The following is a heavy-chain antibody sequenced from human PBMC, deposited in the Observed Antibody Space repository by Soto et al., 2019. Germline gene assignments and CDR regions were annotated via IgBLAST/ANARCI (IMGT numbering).Heavy chain of an antibody. D-gene: IGHD3-10*01. J-gene: IGHJ6*02. CDR2: INPNSGGT. CDR3: ATSVRVFGDYYYYYGMDV. CDR1: GYTFTGYY. V-gene: IGHV1-2*04. Sequence: QVQLVQSGAEVKKPGASVKVSCKASGYTFTGYYMHWVRQAPGQGLEWMGWINPNSGGTNYAQKFQGWVTMTRDTSVSTAYMELRRLRSDDTAVYYCATSVRVFGDYYYYYGMDVWGQGTTVTVSS.